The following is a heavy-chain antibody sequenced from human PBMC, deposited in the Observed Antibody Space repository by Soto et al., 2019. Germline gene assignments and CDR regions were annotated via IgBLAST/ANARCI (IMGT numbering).Heavy chain of an antibody. D-gene: IGHD3-10*01. CDR2: IYYSGST. J-gene: IGHJ4*02. CDR1: GGSISSGDYY. CDR3: ARGRTGHGSGSWVDY. Sequence: QVQLQESGPGLVKPSQTLSLTCTVSGGSISSGDYYWSWIRQPPGKGLEWIGYIYYSGSTYYNPSPKSRVTISVDTSKDQFSLKLSSVTAADTAVYYCARGRTGHGSGSWVDYWGQGTLVTVSS. V-gene: IGHV4-30-4*01.